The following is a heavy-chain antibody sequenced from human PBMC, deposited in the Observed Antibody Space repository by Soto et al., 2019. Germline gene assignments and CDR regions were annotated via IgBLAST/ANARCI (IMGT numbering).Heavy chain of an antibody. CDR2: VNPSGGHT. CDR1: GDTFSDYY. V-gene: IGHV1-46*01. D-gene: IGHD2-21*02. Sequence: QMQLMQSGAEVKKPGASVKVSCKASGDTFSDYYIHWVRQAPGQGLEWMGTVNPSGGHTTYSQHFLGRVTMTRDTSTSTLHMELTSLTSEDTAVYYCARGGHVVVVTAALDYWGQGTLVTVSS. CDR3: ARGGHVVVVTAALDY. J-gene: IGHJ4*02.